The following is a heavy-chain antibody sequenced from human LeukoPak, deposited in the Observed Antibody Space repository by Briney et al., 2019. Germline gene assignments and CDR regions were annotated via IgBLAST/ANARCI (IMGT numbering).Heavy chain of an antibody. CDR1: GFTFSSYE. V-gene: IGHV3-48*03. CDR3: ARARITGTTNYYYYMDV. Sequence: GGSLRLSCAASGFTFSSYEMNWVRQAPGKGLEWVSYISTSGSTIYYADSVKGRFTISRDNAKNSLYLQMNSLRAEDTAVYYCARARITGTTNYYYYMDVWGKGTTVTVSS. J-gene: IGHJ6*03. D-gene: IGHD1-7*01. CDR2: ISTSGSTI.